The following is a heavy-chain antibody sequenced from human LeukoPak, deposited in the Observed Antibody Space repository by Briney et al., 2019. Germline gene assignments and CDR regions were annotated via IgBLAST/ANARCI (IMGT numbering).Heavy chain of an antibody. V-gene: IGHV1-69*05. J-gene: IGHJ3*02. CDR2: IIPIFGTA. D-gene: IGHD5-12*01. Sequence: SVKVSCKASGGTFSSYAISWVRQAPGQGLEWMGGIIPIFGTANYAQKFQGRVTITTDESTSTAYMELSSLRSEDTAVYYCARVRRNGYDRGSYDAFDIWGQGTMVTVSS. CDR3: ARVRRNGYDRGSYDAFDI. CDR1: GGTFSSYA.